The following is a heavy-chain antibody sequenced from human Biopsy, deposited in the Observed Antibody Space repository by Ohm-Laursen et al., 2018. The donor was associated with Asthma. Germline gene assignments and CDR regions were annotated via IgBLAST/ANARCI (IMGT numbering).Heavy chain of an antibody. Sequence: SLRLSCAASAFTGSSNGVSWSRQPPGKGQEWVSVIYSGGGTYYADSVQGRVSISRDNSKNTLSLQMNSLRAEDTAVYYCARAYGGSFFSGAFDNWGQGTMVPVSS. CDR3: ARAYGGSFFSGAFDN. V-gene: IGHV3-53*01. CDR1: AFTGSSNG. CDR2: IYSGGGT. J-gene: IGHJ3*02. D-gene: IGHD4-23*01.